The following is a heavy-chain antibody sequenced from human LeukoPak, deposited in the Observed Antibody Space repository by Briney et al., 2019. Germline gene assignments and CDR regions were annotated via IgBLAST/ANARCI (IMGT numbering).Heavy chain of an antibody. D-gene: IGHD3-3*01. CDR1: GFIFDDHG. Sequence: HPGRSLRLSCAASGFIFDDHGMHWVRQAPGKGLEWVSGISWSSGIIGYADSVKGRFTISRDNAKNSLDLQMESLRAEDTAVYYCAKDTGSPADAITMEDNAFDIWGQGTMVTVSS. CDR3: AKDTGSPADAITMEDNAFDI. CDR2: ISWSSGII. V-gene: IGHV3-9*01. J-gene: IGHJ3*02.